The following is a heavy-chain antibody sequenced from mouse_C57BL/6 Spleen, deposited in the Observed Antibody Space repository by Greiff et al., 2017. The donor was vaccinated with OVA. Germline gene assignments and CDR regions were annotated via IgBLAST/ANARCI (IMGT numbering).Heavy chain of an antibody. Sequence: QVQLKESGPELVKPGASVKISCKASGYAFSSSWMNWVKQRPGKGLEWIGRIYPGDGDTNYNGKFKGKATLTADKSSSTAYMQLSSLTSEDSAVYFCGTEDFDYWGQGTTLTVSS. CDR1: GYAFSSSW. CDR2: IYPGDGDT. CDR3: GTEDFDY. V-gene: IGHV1-82*01. J-gene: IGHJ2*01.